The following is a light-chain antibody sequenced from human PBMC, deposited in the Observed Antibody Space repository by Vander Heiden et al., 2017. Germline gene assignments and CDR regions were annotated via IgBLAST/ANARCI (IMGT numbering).Light chain of an antibody. J-gene: IGKJ2*01. V-gene: IGKV2-28*01. Sequence: DIVMTQSPLSLPVTPGEPASISCRSSQSLLHSNGYNYLDWYLQKPGQSPQLLIYLGSNRASGVPDRFSGSGSGTDFTLKISRVEAEDVGVYYCKQALQTISTFGQGTKLEIK. CDR1: QSLLHSNGYNY. CDR3: KQALQTIST. CDR2: LGS.